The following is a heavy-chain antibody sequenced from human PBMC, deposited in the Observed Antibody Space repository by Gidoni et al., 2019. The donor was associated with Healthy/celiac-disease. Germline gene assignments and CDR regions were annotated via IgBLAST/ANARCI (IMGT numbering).Heavy chain of an antibody. V-gene: IGHV1-2*04. D-gene: IGHD1-26*01. Sequence: QVQLVQSGAEVKKPGASVKVSCKASGYTFTGYYMHWVRQAPGQGLEWMGWINPNSGGTNYAQKFQGWVTMTRDTSISTAYMELSRLRSDDTAVYYCARDSGFTLGGSLPGADYYGMDVWGQGTTVTVSS. CDR2: INPNSGGT. CDR3: ARDSGFTLGGSLPGADYYGMDV. CDR1: GYTFTGYY. J-gene: IGHJ6*02.